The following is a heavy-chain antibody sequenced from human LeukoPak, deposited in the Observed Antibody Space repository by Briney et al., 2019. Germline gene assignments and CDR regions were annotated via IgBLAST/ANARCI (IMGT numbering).Heavy chain of an antibody. D-gene: IGHD4-17*01. J-gene: IGHJ4*02. V-gene: IGHV3-53*01. CDR2: IYSGGST. Sequence: PGGSLRLSCAASGFTVSSNYMSWVRQAPGKGLEWVSVIYSGGSTYYADSVKGRFTISRDNSKNTLYLQMNSLGAEDTAVYYCARDVRDYGDYVFFDYWGQGTLVTVSS. CDR1: GFTVSSNY. CDR3: ARDVRDYGDYVFFDY.